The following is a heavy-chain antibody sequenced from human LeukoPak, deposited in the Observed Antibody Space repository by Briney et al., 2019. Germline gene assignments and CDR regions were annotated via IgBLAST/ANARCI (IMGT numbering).Heavy chain of an antibody. J-gene: IGHJ4*02. CDR1: GFTFSSYW. Sequence: GGSLRLSCAASGFTFSSYWMHWVRQAPGKGLVWVSRINSDGSSTSYADSVKGRFTIARDNAKNTLYLQMNSLRAEDTAVYYCARGSSSWSPFDYWGQGTLVTVSS. CDR3: ARGSSSWSPFDY. V-gene: IGHV3-74*01. CDR2: INSDGSST. D-gene: IGHD6-13*01.